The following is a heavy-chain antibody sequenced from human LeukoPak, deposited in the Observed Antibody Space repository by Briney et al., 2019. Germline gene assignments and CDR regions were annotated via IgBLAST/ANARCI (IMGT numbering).Heavy chain of an antibody. Sequence: PSETLSLTCAVYGGSFSGYYWSWIRQPPGKGLEWIGEINHSGSTNYNPSLKSRVTISVDTSKNQFSLKLSSVTAADTAVYYCARGTRGGVPYSSGWPAVPYYYYMDVWGEGTTVTVSS. V-gene: IGHV4-34*01. D-gene: IGHD6-19*01. CDR1: GGSFSGYY. CDR3: ARGTRGGVPYSSGWPAVPYYYYMDV. J-gene: IGHJ6*03. CDR2: INHSGST.